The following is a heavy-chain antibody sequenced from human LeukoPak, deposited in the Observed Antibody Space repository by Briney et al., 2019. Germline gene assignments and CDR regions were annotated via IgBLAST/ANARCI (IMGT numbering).Heavy chain of an antibody. CDR1: GGSFSGYY. J-gene: IGHJ6*02. V-gene: IGHV4-34*01. D-gene: IGHD6-13*01. CDR2: INHSGST. CDR3: ARGGVARSSSWYYYYYGMDV. Sequence: SETLSLTCAVYGGSFSGYYWSWIRQPPGKGLEWIGEINHSGSTNYNPSLKSRVTISVDTSKNQFSLKLSSVTAADTAVYYCARGGVARSSSWYYYYYGMDVWGQGTTVTVSS.